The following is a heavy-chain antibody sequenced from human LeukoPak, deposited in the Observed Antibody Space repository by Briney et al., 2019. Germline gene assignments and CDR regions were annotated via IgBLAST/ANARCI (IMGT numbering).Heavy chain of an antibody. CDR2: ISGSGGST. CDR1: GFTFSSYA. V-gene: IGHV3-23*01. J-gene: IGHJ4*02. CDR3: AKIQGLSNSATDAYFDY. D-gene: IGHD6-13*01. Sequence: GGSLRLSCAASGFTFSSYAMSWVRQAPGKGLEWVSFISGSGGSTHYADSVKGRFTISRDNSKNTLYLQMSSLRAEDTAVYYCAKIQGLSNSATDAYFDYWGQGTLVTVSS.